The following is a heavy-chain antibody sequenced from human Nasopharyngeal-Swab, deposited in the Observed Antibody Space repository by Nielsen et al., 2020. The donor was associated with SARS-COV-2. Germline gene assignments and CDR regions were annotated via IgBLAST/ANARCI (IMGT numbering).Heavy chain of an antibody. Sequence: GSLRLSCTLSGGPISSYYWSWTRQPAGKGLEWIGRIYTSGSTNYNPPLKSRVTMSVDTSKNQFSLKLSSVTAADTAVYYCARDPSLHYYYYYGVDVWGQGTTVTVSS. CDR1: GGPISSYY. J-gene: IGHJ6*02. V-gene: IGHV4-4*07. CDR3: ARDPSLHYYYYYGVDV. CDR2: IYTSGST.